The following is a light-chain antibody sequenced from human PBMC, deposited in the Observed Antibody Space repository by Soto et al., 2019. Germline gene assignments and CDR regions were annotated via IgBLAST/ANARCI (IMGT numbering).Light chain of an antibody. CDR2: GAS. J-gene: IGKJ1*01. CDR3: QQSNNWPWT. CDR1: QSVSSSY. V-gene: IGKV3D-15*01. Sequence: EIVMTQSPATLSVSPGERATLSCRASQSVSSSYLAWYQQKPGQAPRLLIYGASSRATGIPDRFSGSGSGTEFTLTISSLQSEDFAVYYCQQSNNWPWTFGQGTKVDIK.